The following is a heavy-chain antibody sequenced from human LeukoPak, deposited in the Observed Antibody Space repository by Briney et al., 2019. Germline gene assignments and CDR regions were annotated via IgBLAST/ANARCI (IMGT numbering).Heavy chain of an antibody. D-gene: IGHD3-22*01. V-gene: IGHV3-23*01. CDR3: EGTYYYDSSDDY. J-gene: IGHJ4*02. CDR1: GFTFSSSP. Sequence: PGGSLRLSCAASGFTFSSSPMNWVRQAPGKGLEWVLAISGSGTSTYYADSVRGRFTISRDNSKNTLYLQMNSLRAEDTAVYYCEGTYYYDSSDDYWGQGTLVTVPS. CDR2: ISGSGTST.